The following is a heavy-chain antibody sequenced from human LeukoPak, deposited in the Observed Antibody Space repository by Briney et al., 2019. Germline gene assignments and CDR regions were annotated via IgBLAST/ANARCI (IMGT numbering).Heavy chain of an antibody. CDR1: GFTVSSNY. Sequence: TGGSLRLSCAASGFTVSSNYMSWVRQAPGKGLEWVSAIGGDGGSTYSADSVKGRFTISRDDSRNTLYLQMNSLTAEDTAVYYCAKGSAVGRPYYFDSWGQGTLVTVSS. CDR2: IGGDGGST. V-gene: IGHV3-23*01. J-gene: IGHJ4*02. D-gene: IGHD6-6*01. CDR3: AKGSAVGRPYYFDS.